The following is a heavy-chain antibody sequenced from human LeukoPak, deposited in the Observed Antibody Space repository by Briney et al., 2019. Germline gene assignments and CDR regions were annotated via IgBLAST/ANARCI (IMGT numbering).Heavy chain of an antibody. V-gene: IGHV3-23*01. D-gene: IGHD3-16*02. J-gene: IGHJ4*02. CDR3: AKESGPFMITFGGVIVPAQLDY. CDR2: ISGSGGST. CDR1: GFTFSSYA. Sequence: PGGSLRLSCAASGFTFSSYAMSWVCQAPGKGLEWVSAISGSGGSTYYADSVKGRFTISRDNSKNTLYLQMNSLRAEDTAAYYCAKESGPFMITFGGVIVPAQLDYWGQGTLVTVSS.